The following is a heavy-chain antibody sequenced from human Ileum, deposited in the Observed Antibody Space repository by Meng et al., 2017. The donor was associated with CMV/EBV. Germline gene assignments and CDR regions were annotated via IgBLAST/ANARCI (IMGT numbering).Heavy chain of an antibody. CDR2: IWYDGSKI. CDR1: GFIFNNYG. CDR3: ARDGPEEKLDS. V-gene: IGHV3-33*01. Sequence: GESLKISCAASGFIFNNYGMHWVRQAPGKGLEWVAVIWYDGSKIYYADSVRGRFTISRDNSKDALYLEMNSLRVEDTALYYCARDGPEEKLDSWGQGTQVTVSS. D-gene: IGHD5-24*01. J-gene: IGHJ4*02.